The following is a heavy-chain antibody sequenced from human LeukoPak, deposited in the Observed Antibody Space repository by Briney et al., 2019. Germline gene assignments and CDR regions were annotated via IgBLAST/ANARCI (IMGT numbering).Heavy chain of an antibody. CDR3: ARGPYSSTWSFDY. Sequence: SETLSLTCTVSGGSISSYYWSWIRQPPGKGLEWIGYIYYSGSTNYNPSLKSRVTISVDTSKYQFSLKVSSVTAADTAVYYCARGPYSSTWSFDYWGQGTLVTVSS. CDR1: GGSISSYY. V-gene: IGHV4-59*01. D-gene: IGHD6-13*01. CDR2: IYYSGST. J-gene: IGHJ4*02.